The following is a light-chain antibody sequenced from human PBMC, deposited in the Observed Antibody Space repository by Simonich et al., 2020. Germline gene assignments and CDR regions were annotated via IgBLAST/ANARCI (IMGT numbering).Light chain of an antibody. J-gene: IGKJ2*01. CDR2: LGS. Sequence: DIVMTQSPDSLAVTPGEPASISCRSSQSLLHSNGYNYLDWYLQKPGQSPQLLIYLGSNRASGVPDRVIGSGSGTDFTLKISRVEAEDVGVYYCMQALQTPYTFGQGTKLEIK. CDR1: QSLLHSNGYNY. V-gene: IGKV2-28*01. CDR3: MQALQTPYT.